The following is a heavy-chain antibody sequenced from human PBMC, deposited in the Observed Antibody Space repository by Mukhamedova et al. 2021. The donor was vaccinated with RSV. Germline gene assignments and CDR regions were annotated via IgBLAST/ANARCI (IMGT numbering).Heavy chain of an antibody. J-gene: IGHJ4*02. D-gene: IGHD6-13*01. Sequence: GSSGINAEYMGGRFTISRDNSKNTLYLQMNSLRAEDTAVYYCAREGSGSWRRGYWGQGTLVTVSS. V-gene: IGHV3-30*14. CDR2: GSSG. CDR3: AREGSGSWRRGY.